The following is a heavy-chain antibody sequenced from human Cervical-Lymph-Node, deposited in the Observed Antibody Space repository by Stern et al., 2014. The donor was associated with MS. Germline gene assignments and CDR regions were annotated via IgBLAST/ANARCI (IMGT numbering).Heavy chain of an antibody. CDR2: IFLNDEK. Sequence: QVTLRESGPVLVKPTETLTLTCTVSGFSLSNARMGVSWIRQPPGKALEWLAQIFLNDEKSYSTSLKSRLTISKDTSKSQVVLTMTNMDPVDTATYYCARSLGYCSGGSCYYYYGMDVWGQGTTVTVSS. J-gene: IGHJ6*02. CDR3: ARSLGYCSGGSCYYYYGMDV. CDR1: GFSLSNARMG. V-gene: IGHV2-26*01. D-gene: IGHD2-15*01.